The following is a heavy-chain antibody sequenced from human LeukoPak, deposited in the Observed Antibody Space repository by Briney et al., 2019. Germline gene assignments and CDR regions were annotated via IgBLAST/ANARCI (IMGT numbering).Heavy chain of an antibody. CDR3: ARDFTIFGVVINWFDP. J-gene: IGHJ5*02. CDR2: ISSSSSTI. V-gene: IGHV3-48*01. Sequence: GGSLRLSCAASGFTFSSYSMNWVRQAPGKGLEWVSCISSSSSTIYYADSVKGRFTISRDNAKNSLYLQMNSLRAEDTAVYYCARDFTIFGVVINWFDPWGQGTLVTVSS. CDR1: GFTFSSYS. D-gene: IGHD3-3*01.